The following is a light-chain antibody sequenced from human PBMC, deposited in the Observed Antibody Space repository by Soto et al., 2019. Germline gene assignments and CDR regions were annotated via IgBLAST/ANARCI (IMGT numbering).Light chain of an antibody. Sequence: DIQMTQSPSSLSASVGDRVTITCRASQGIRNDLAWYQQKPGKAPKRLIYDASTLQSGVPSRFSGSESGTEFTLTISSLQPDDFATYYCQQYETSSWTFGQGTKVDIK. CDR1: QGIRND. CDR2: DAS. V-gene: IGKV1-17*01. J-gene: IGKJ1*01. CDR3: QQYETSSWT.